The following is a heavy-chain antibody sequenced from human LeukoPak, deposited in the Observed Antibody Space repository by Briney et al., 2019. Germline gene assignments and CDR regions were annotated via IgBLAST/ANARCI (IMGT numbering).Heavy chain of an antibody. V-gene: IGHV3-7*01. J-gene: IGHJ3*02. CDR1: GFTFSRSW. CDR3: ARDPGYSAFDI. D-gene: IGHD2-2*02. Sequence: GGSLRLSCAASGFTFSRSWMTWVRQAPGKGLEFVANINQDGSVKNYVDFVRGRFTISRDNAKNSLYLQMNSLRAEDTAVYYCARDPGYSAFDIWGQGTMVTVSS. CDR2: INQDGSVK.